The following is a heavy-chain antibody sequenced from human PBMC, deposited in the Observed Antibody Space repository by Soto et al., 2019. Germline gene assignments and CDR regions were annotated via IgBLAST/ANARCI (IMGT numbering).Heavy chain of an antibody. CDR3: ARARAWKEGMDV. J-gene: IGHJ6*02. CDR1: GFTFSNFW. V-gene: IGHV3-7*03. Sequence: GGSLRLSCTASGFTFSNFWMNWVRQTPGKGLEWVANIKQDGGETYFADSVKGRFTISRDNAKNSVSLQMNSLRAEDTAVYYCARARAWKEGMDVWGQGTMVTVSS. CDR2: IKQDGGET. D-gene: IGHD1-1*01.